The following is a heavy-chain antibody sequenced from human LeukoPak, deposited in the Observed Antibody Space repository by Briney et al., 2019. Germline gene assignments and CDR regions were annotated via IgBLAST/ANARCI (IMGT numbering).Heavy chain of an antibody. CDR2: IWYDGSNK. CDR1: GFTFSSYG. CDR3: AKEKYSSGWCFDY. J-gene: IGHJ4*02. D-gene: IGHD6-19*01. Sequence: PGRSLRLSCAASGFTFSSYGMHWVRQAPGKGLEWVAVIWYDGSNKYYADSVKGRFTISRDNSKNTLYLQMNSLRAEDTAVYYCAKEKYSSGWCFDYWGQRTLVTVSS. V-gene: IGHV3-33*06.